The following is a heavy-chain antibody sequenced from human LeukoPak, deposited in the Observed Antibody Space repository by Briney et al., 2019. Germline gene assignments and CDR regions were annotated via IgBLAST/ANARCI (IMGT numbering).Heavy chain of an antibody. CDR3: AKDIAVAGKGMDY. CDR1: GFTFDDYA. J-gene: IGHJ4*02. D-gene: IGHD6-19*01. Sequence: GGSLRLSCAASGFTFDDYAMHWVRQAPGKGLEWVSLISWDGGSTYYADSVKGRFTISRDNSKNSLYLQMNGLRAEDTALYYCAKDIAVAGKGMDYWGQGTLVTVSS. CDR2: ISWDGGST. V-gene: IGHV3-43D*04.